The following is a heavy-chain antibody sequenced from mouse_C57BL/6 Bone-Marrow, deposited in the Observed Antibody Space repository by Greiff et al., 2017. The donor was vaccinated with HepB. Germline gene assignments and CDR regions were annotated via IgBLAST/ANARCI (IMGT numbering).Heavy chain of an antibody. CDR1: GYTFTDYN. V-gene: IGHV1-22*01. CDR2: INPNNGGT. Sequence: VQLKESGPELVKPGASVKMSCKASGYTFTDYNMHWVKQSHGKSLEWIGYINPNNGGTSYNQKFKGKATLTVNKSSSTAYMELRSLTSEDSAVYYCARGGDGDWYFDVWGTGTTVTVSS. D-gene: IGHD1-1*02. CDR3: ARGGDGDWYFDV. J-gene: IGHJ1*03.